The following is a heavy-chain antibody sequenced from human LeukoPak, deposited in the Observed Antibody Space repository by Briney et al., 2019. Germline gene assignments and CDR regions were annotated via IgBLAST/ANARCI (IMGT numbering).Heavy chain of an antibody. CDR1: GFNFDDYA. Sequence: PGGSLRLSCAASGFNFDDYAMYWVRQAPGKGLEFVSGISWNSGTIGYTDSVKGRFTISRDNAKNSLYLQMNSLRAEDTALYYCAKGAPKVYSDSSGYYVSYDYWGQGTLVTVSS. CDR2: ISWNSGTI. CDR3: AKGAPKVYSDSSGYYVSYDY. D-gene: IGHD3-22*01. V-gene: IGHV3-9*01. J-gene: IGHJ4*02.